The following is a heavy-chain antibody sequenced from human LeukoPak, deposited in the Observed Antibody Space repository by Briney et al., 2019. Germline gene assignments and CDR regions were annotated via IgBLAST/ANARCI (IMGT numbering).Heavy chain of an antibody. J-gene: IGHJ4*02. D-gene: IGHD3-22*01. CDR2: IIPMYGTV. CDR1: GGTFSSYA. Sequence: GSSLKVSCKASGGTFSSYAISWVRQAPGQGPECMGGIIPMYGTVNYAQRFQGRVTITTDESTSTAYMELSNLRSEDTAVYYCARSSTSRSGYYYFIDYWGQGTLVAVSS. V-gene: IGHV1-69*05. CDR3: ARSSTSRSGYYYFIDY.